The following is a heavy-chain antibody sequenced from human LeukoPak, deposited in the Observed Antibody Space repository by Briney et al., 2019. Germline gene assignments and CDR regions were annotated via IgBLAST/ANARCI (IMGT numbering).Heavy chain of an antibody. CDR2: IRNDGSNK. CDR3: AKDLYSSGWYAAGFYY. D-gene: IGHD6-19*01. CDR1: GFTFSSCG. J-gene: IGHJ4*02. V-gene: IGHV3-30*02. Sequence: GGSLRLSCAASGFTFSSCGIHWVRQAPGKGLEWVAFIRNDGSNKYYADSVKGRFTISRDNSKNTLYLQMNSLRAEDTAVYYCAKDLYSSGWYAAGFYYWGQGTLVTVSS.